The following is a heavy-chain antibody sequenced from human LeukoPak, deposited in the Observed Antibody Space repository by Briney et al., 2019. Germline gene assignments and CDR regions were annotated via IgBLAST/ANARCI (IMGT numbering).Heavy chain of an antibody. Sequence: GGSLRLSCAASRFTFSSYSMNWVRQAPGKGLEWVSSISSSSSYIYYADSVKGRFTISRDNAKNSLYLQMNSLRAEDTAVYYCARDLVGRSRGWYIDYWGQGTLVTVSS. V-gene: IGHV3-21*01. J-gene: IGHJ4*02. D-gene: IGHD6-19*01. CDR3: ARDLVGRSRGWYIDY. CDR2: ISSSSSYI. CDR1: RFTFSSYS.